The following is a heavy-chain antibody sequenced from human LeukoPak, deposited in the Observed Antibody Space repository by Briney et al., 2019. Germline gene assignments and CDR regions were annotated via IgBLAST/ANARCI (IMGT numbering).Heavy chain of an antibody. CDR1: GGSISSSSYY. Sequence: SGTLSLTCTVSGGSISSSSYYWGWIRQPPGKGLEWIGSIYYSGNTYYNPSLKSRVKMSVDTSKNHFSLKLTSVTAADAAVYYCARGLWRERRGLVRGGPEALDIWGQGTMVTVSS. CDR2: IYYSGNT. D-gene: IGHD3-10*01. V-gene: IGHV4-39*02. CDR3: ARGLWRERRGLVRGGPEALDI. J-gene: IGHJ3*02.